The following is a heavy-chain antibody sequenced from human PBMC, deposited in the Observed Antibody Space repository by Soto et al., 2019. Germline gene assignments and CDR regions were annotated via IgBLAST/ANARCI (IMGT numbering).Heavy chain of an antibody. D-gene: IGHD3-10*01. Sequence: ASVKVSCKASGKTFTSYDINWVRQATGHGLEWMGWINPNSGNIGYAQKFQGRVTMTRDTAIRTANMEVSRLRSDDTAVYYCARGRASGSYYLLDYWGQGTLVTVSS. CDR3: ARGRASGSYYLLDY. CDR1: GKTFTSYD. J-gene: IGHJ4*02. V-gene: IGHV1-8*01. CDR2: INPNSGNI.